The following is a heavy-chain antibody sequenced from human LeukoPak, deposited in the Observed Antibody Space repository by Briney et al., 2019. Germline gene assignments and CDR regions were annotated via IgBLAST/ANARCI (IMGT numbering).Heavy chain of an antibody. J-gene: IGHJ4*02. CDR3: ARARRGPLGELSTIDY. V-gene: IGHV4-30-4*01. CDR2: IYYSGST. D-gene: IGHD3-16*02. CDR1: DGSISSGDYY. Sequence: SETLSLTCTVSDGSISSGDYYWSWIRQPPGKSLEWIGYIYYSGSTYYNPSLKSRVTISVDTSKNQFSLKLSSVTAADTAVYYCARARRGPLGELSTIDYWGQGTLVTVSS.